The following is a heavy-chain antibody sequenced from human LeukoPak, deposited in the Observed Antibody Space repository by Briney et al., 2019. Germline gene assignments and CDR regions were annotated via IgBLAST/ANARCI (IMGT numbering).Heavy chain of an antibody. CDR2: IKQDGSEK. Sequence: PGGSLRLSCAASGFTFSSYWMSWVRQAPGKGLEWVANIKQDGSEKYYVDSVKGRFTISRDNAKNSLYLQMNSLRSEDTAVYYCARGRLPYGSGSYLGYWGQGTLVTVSS. CDR1: GFTFSSYW. D-gene: IGHD3-10*01. CDR3: ARGRLPYGSGSYLGY. V-gene: IGHV3-7*03. J-gene: IGHJ4*02.